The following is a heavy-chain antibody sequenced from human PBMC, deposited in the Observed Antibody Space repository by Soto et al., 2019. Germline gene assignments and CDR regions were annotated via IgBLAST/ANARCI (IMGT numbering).Heavy chain of an antibody. CDR2: INAGNGNT. CDR3: VRDLANSSSWYWFVP. Sequence: ASVKVSCKASGYTFTSYAMHWVRQAPGQRLEWMGWINAGNGNTKYSQKFQGRVTITRDTSASTAYMELSSLRSEDTAVYYCVRDLANSSSWYWFVPWGQGTLVPV. J-gene: IGHJ5*02. V-gene: IGHV1-3*01. D-gene: IGHD6-13*01. CDR1: GYTFTSYA.